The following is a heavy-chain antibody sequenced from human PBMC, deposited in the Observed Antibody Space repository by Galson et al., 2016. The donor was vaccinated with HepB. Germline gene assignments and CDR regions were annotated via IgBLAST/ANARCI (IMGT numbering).Heavy chain of an antibody. Sequence: SLRLSCAASEFTVSNSYMSWVRQAPGKGLEWLSLIYTDGTTFYADSVKGRFTISRDSSKNTLYLQMNSLRVEDTAVYYCAQDQLDYWGQGTLVTVSS. V-gene: IGHV3-53*01. CDR2: IYTDGTT. CDR1: EFTVSNSY. J-gene: IGHJ4*02. CDR3: AQDQLDY.